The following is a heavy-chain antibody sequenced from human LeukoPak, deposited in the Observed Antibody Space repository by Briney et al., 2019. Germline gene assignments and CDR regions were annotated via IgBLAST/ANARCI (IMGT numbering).Heavy chain of an antibody. Sequence: LSLTCAVYGGSFSGYYWSWIRQPPGKGLEWVAFIRYDGSNKYYADSVKGRFTISRDNSKNSLYLQMNSLRAEDTAVYYCARVGTPMVTIVAPYYMDVWGKGTTVTVSS. J-gene: IGHJ6*03. D-gene: IGHD5-18*01. CDR1: GGSFSGYY. CDR3: ARVGTPMVTIVAPYYMDV. CDR2: IRYDGSNK. V-gene: IGHV3-33*08.